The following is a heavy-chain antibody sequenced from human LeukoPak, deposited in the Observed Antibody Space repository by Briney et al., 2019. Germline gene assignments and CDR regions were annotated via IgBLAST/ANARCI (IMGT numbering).Heavy chain of an antibody. CDR3: ARTPWPRYCSSTSCYTGGVYFDY. CDR1: GGSISSGGYY. J-gene: IGHJ4*02. CDR2: IYYSGST. V-gene: IGHV4-31*03. Sequence: TLSLTCTVSGGSISSGGYYWSWIRQHPGKGLEWIGYIYYSGSTYYNPSLKSRVTMSVDTSKNQFSLKLSSVTAADTAVYYCARTPWPRYCSSTSCYTGGVYFDYWGQGTLVTVSS. D-gene: IGHD2-2*02.